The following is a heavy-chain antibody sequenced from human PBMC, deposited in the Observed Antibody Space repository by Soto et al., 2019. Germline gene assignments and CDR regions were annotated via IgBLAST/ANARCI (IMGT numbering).Heavy chain of an antibody. J-gene: IGHJ4*02. CDR3: ATGGYCSSTSCYNFFDY. CDR2: IYPGDSDT. D-gene: IGHD2-2*02. Sequence: RGESLKISCKGSGYSFTSYWIGWVRQMPGKGLEWMGIIYPGDSDTRYSPSFQGQVTFSADKSIGTAYLQWSSLKASDTAMYYCATGGYCSSTSCYNFFDYWGQGTPVTVSS. CDR1: GYSFTSYW. V-gene: IGHV5-51*01.